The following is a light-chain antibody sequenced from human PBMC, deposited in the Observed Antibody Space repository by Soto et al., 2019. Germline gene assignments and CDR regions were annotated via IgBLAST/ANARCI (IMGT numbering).Light chain of an antibody. CDR2: EVS. J-gene: IGLJ1*01. V-gene: IGLV2-14*01. CDR1: SSDVGGYNY. Sequence: QSALTQPASVSGPPGQSITISCTGTSSDVGGYNYVSWYQQHPGKAPKLMIYEVSNRPSGVSNRFSGSKSGNTASLTISGLQAEDEADYYCSSYTSSSTLYVFGTGTKVTVL. CDR3: SSYTSSSTLYV.